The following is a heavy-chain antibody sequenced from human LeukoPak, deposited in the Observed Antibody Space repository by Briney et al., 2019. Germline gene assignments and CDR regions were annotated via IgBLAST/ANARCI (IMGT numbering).Heavy chain of an antibody. CDR3: AKVSSGWYLDY. Sequence: PGGSLRLSCAASGFTVSSKYMSWVRQAPGKGLEWVSVIYSGGSTYYADSVKGRFTISRDNSKNTLYLQMNSLKAEDTAVYYCAKVSSGWYLDYWGQGTLVTVSS. V-gene: IGHV3-53*01. J-gene: IGHJ4*02. CDR2: IYSGGST. D-gene: IGHD6-19*01. CDR1: GFTVSSKY.